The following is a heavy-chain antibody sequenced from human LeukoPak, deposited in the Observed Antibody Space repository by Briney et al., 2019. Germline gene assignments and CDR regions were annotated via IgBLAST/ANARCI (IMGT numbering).Heavy chain of an antibody. V-gene: IGHV4-59*08. CDR2: IYYSGDT. CDR3: ARPRGYYDSSGYSVGWFDP. J-gene: IGHJ5*02. D-gene: IGHD3-22*01. CDR1: GDSIGTYY. Sequence: SETVSLTCTVSGDSIGTYYWSWIRQPPGKGLEWIGYIYYSGDTKYSPSLKSRVTISVDTSKNQFSLKLSSVTAADTAVYYCARPRGYYDSSGYSVGWFDPWGQGTLVTVSS.